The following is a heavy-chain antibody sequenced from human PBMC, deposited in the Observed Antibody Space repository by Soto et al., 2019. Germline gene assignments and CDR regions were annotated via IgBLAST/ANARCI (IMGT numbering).Heavy chain of an antibody. V-gene: IGHV4-34*01. CDR1: GGSFSGYY. CDR2: INRSGST. CDR3: ARGLLGITIFGVVISPSYFDY. D-gene: IGHD3-3*01. J-gene: IGHJ4*02. Sequence: QVQLQQWGAGLLKPSETLSLTCAVYGGSFSGYYWSWIRQPPGKGLEWIGEINRSGSTNYNPSLKSRVTISVDTSKNQFSLKLSSVTAADTAVYYCARGLLGITIFGVVISPSYFDYWGQGTLVTVSS.